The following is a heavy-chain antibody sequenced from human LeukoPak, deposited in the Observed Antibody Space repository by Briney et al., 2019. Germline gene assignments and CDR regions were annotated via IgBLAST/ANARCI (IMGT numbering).Heavy chain of an antibody. J-gene: IGHJ6*03. Sequence: QPGGSLRLSCAASGFTFSSYEMNWVRQAPGKGLEWVSYISSSGSTIYYADSVKGRFTIARDNAKNSLYLQMNSLRAEDTAVYYCGRDPYSGGYGAYYYYYMDVWGKGTTVTVSS. D-gene: IGHD6-19*01. CDR1: GFTFSSYE. CDR3: GRDPYSGGYGAYYYYYMDV. V-gene: IGHV3-48*03. CDR2: ISSSGSTI.